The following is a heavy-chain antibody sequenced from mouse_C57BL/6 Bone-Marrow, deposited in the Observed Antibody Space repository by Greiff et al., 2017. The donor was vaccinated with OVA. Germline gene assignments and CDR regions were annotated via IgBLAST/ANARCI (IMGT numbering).Heavy chain of an antibody. CDR2: ISNGGGST. V-gene: IGHV5-12*01. CDR1: GFTFSDYY. Sequence: DVQLVESGGGLVQPGGSLKLSCAASGFTFSDYYMYWVRQTPEKRLEWVAYISNGGGSTYYPDTVKGRFTISRDNAKNTLYLQMSRLKSEDTAMYYCARHAMDYWGQGTSVTVSS. J-gene: IGHJ4*01. CDR3: ARHAMDY.